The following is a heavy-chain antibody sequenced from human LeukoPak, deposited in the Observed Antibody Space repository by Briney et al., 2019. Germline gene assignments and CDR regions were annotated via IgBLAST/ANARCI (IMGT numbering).Heavy chain of an antibody. J-gene: IGHJ6*03. D-gene: IGHD3-3*01. Sequence: PSETLSLTCAVYGGSFSGYYWSWIRQPPAKGLEGIGEINHSGSTNYNPSLKSRVTISVDTSKNQFSLKLSFVTDADTAVYYCARGFWSGYYSGTLVNPYYYYYYMDVWGKGTTVTVSS. CDR3: ARGFWSGYYSGTLVNPYYYYYYMDV. CDR1: GGSFSGYY. CDR2: INHSGST. V-gene: IGHV4-34*01.